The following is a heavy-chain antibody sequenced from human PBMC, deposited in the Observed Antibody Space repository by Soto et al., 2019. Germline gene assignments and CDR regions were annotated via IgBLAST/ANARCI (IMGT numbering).Heavy chain of an antibody. CDR3: AAVVGTSAFVGYLEY. CDR2: IIPALGIE. Sequence: QVLLVQSGTEVKKPGSSVKVSCKASGGTFTSFTLNRVRQAPGQGPEWMGRIIPALGIEDYAPKFQGKVTMTADTSTSTAHMEMSSLRSDDTAVYYCAAVVGTSAFVGYLEYWGQGTLVTVSS. V-gene: IGHV1-69*02. D-gene: IGHD6-19*01. J-gene: IGHJ4*02. CDR1: GGTFTSFT.